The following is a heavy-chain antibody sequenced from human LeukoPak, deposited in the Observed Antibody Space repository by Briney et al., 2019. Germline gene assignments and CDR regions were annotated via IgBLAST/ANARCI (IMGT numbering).Heavy chain of an antibody. CDR1: GFTFSSYA. J-gene: IGHJ4*02. Sequence: GGSLRLSCAASGFTFSSYAMSWVRQAPGKGLEWGSAISGSGGSTYYADSVKGRFTISRDNSKNTLYLQMNSLRAEDTAVYYCAKDRRRIFGVGHFDYWGQGTLVTVSS. CDR2: ISGSGGST. V-gene: IGHV3-23*01. D-gene: IGHD3-3*01. CDR3: AKDRRRIFGVGHFDY.